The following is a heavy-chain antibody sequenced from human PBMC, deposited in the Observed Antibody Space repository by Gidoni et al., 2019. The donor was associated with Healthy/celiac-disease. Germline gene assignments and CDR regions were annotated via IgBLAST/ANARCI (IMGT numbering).Heavy chain of an antibody. D-gene: IGHD5-18*01. V-gene: IGHV3-9*01. CDR3: AKGDSYSYGSFDY. J-gene: IGHJ4*02. Sequence: EVQLVESGGGLVQPGRSLRLSCAASGLTFDDYAMHWVRQAPGKGLGWVSGISWNSGSIGYADSVKGRFTISRDNAKNSLYLQMNSLRAEDTALYYCAKGDSYSYGSFDYWGQGTLVTVSS. CDR1: GLTFDDYA. CDR2: ISWNSGSI.